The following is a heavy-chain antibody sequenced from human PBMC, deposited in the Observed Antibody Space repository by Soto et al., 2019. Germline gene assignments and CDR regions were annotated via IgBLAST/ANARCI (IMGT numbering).Heavy chain of an antibody. V-gene: IGHV4-59*01. J-gene: IGHJ4*02. Sequence: SETLSLTCTVSGGSISSYYWSWIRQPPGKGLEWIGYIYYSRSTNYNPSLKSRVTISVDTSKNQFSLKLSSVTAADTAVYYCARVPWLEGAYYFDYWGQGTLVTVSS. CDR2: IYYSRST. CDR3: ARVPWLEGAYYFDY. CDR1: GGSISSYY. D-gene: IGHD6-19*01.